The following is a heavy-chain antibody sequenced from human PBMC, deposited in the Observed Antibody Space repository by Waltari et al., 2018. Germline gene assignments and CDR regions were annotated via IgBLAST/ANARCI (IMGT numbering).Heavy chain of an antibody. CDR3: ARIQSSSSGFDS. J-gene: IGHJ4*02. CDR1: GFSLATAGMC. D-gene: IGHD6-6*01. Sequence: QVTLRESGPALLRPTQTLTLTCTFSGFSLATAGMCVNWIRQPPGKALEWLARIDWDDDKYYSTSLKTRLTISRDTSKNQVVLTMTNVDPVDTATYYCARIQSSSSGFDSWGQGTLVTVSS. V-gene: IGHV2-70*13. CDR2: IDWDDDK.